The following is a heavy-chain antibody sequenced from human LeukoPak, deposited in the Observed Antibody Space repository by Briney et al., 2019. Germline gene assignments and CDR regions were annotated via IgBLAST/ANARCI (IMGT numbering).Heavy chain of an antibody. CDR3: ARTTGAFDY. CDR2: INHSGST. Sequence: ASETLSLTCTVSGGSISSYYWSWIRQPPGKGLEWIGEINHSGSTNYNPSLKSRVTISVDTSKNQFSLKLSSVTAADTAVYYCARTTGAFDYWGQGTLVTVSS. V-gene: IGHV4-34*01. CDR1: GGSISSYY. J-gene: IGHJ4*02. D-gene: IGHD4-17*01.